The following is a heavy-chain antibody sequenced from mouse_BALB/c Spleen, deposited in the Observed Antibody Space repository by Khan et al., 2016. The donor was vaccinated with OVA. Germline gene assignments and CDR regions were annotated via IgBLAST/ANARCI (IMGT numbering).Heavy chain of an antibody. CDR3: WILL. CDR2: IRLKSDDYVT. CDR1: GFTFSNYW. Sequence: EVKLEESGGGLVQPGGSMKLSCVASGFTFSNYWMNWVRQSPEKGLEWVAEIRLKSDDYVTNYAESVKGRFTISRDDSKSSVYLQMNNLRAEDTGIYYCWILLWGQGTTLTGSS. J-gene: IGHJ2*01. V-gene: IGHV6-6*02.